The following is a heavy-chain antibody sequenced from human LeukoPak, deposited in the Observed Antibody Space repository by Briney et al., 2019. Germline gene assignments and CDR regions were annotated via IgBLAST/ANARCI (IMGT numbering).Heavy chain of an antibody. CDR2: ISSDGSQK. Sequence: GTSLRLSCAASGFTFSNHLIHWVRQSPGKGLEWVAVISSDGSQKDSADSVKGRFAISRDNSKNMLYLQMNSLRVEDTAVYYCACWAGQGGAHLWSGPFDYWGQGPLVTVSA. J-gene: IGHJ4*02. V-gene: IGHV3-30*09. CDR3: ACWAGQGGAHLWSGPFDY. CDR1: GFTFSNHL. D-gene: IGHD3-3*01.